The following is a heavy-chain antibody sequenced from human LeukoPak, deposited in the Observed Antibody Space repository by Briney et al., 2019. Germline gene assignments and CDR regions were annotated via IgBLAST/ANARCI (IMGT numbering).Heavy chain of an antibody. D-gene: IGHD3-10*01. CDR3: AKEKEGGVIYYFDY. V-gene: IGHV3-23*01. J-gene: IGHJ4*02. CDR2: MSGSGGST. Sequence: GGSLRLSCAASGFTFSSYAMSWVRQAPGKGLEWGSAMSGSGGSTYYADSVKGRFTISRDNSKNTLYLQINSLRAQDTAVYYCAKEKEGGVIYYFDYWGQGTLVTVSS. CDR1: GFTFSSYA.